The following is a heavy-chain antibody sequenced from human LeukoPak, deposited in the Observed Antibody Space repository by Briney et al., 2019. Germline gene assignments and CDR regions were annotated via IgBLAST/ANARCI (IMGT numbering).Heavy chain of an antibody. CDR2: IGVSGAKT. CDR1: GFTFTSYA. J-gene: IGHJ3*01. Sequence: GGSLRLSCAASGFTFTSYAMTWVRQAPGKGLEWVSAIGVSGAKTYYADSVKGRFTISRDNSKNTLYLQMNSLRAEDTAVYYCAKLFYDSDGYYLKADALDVWGQGTRVTVSP. CDR3: AKLFYDSDGYYLKADALDV. V-gene: IGHV3-23*01. D-gene: IGHD3-3*01.